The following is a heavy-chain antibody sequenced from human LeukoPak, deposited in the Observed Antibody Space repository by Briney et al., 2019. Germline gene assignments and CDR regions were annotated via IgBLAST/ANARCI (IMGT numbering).Heavy chain of an antibody. D-gene: IGHD3-22*01. CDR2: INHSGST. Sequence: SETLSLTCAVYGGSFSGYYWSWIRQPPGKGLEWIGEINHSGSTNYNPSLKSRVTISVDTSKNQFSLKLSSVTAADTAVYYCARDESTYYYDSSGYLWVYWGQGTLVTVSS. CDR3: ARDESTYYYDSSGYLWVY. J-gene: IGHJ4*02. V-gene: IGHV4-34*01. CDR1: GGSFSGYY.